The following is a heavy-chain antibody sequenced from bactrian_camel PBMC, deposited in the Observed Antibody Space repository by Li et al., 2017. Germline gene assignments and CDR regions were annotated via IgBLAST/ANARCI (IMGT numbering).Heavy chain of an antibody. Sequence: SWYCMGWYRQAPGKEREGVAAVSSPGSDTTYDDSVKGRFTISFDNAKNTVYLQMNSLKAEDTAMYYCAAGASPIPVDEIAGIAFSLLRLGQGTQVTVS. D-gene: IGHD6*01. V-gene: IGHV3-3*01. CDR1: SWYC. CDR2: VSSPGSDT. J-gene: IGHJ4*01.